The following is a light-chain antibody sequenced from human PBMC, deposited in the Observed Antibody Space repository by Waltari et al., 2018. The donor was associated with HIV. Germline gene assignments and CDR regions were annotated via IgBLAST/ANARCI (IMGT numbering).Light chain of an antibody. V-gene: IGKV3-11*01. CDR2: DAS. CDR3: QQRSNWPPSLT. J-gene: IGKJ4*01. Sequence: EIVLTQSPVTLSLSPGERATLSCRASQNIGSHLAWYQQKPGLAPRLLIFDASSRATGIPARFSGGGAGTDVTLTISSLEPEDFAVYFCQQRSNWPPSLTFGGGTKVEVK. CDR1: QNIGSH.